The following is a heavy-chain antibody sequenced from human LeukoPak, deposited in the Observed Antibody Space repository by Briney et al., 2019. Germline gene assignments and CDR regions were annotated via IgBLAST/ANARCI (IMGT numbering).Heavy chain of an antibody. D-gene: IGHD3-16*01. CDR1: GYIFTSYW. CDR3: ARHDKSYAYSYNFDY. J-gene: IGHJ4*02. CDR2: IDPSDSYT. Sequence: GESLTISCKGSGYIFTSYWISWVRQMPGKGLEWMGRIDPSDSYTNYSPSFQGHVIISADKSISTAYLQWSSLKASDTAMYYCARHDKSYAYSYNFDYWGQGTLVTVSS. V-gene: IGHV5-10-1*01.